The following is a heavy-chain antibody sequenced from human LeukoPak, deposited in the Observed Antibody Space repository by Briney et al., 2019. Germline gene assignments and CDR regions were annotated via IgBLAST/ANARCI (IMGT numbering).Heavy chain of an antibody. J-gene: IGHJ4*02. D-gene: IGHD1/OR15-1a*01. CDR2: IYYSGST. V-gene: IGHV4-39*02. Sequence: SETLSLTCTVSGGSISNNNYYWGWIRQPPGKGLEWIASIYYSGSTNYNPSLKSRVTISVDTSKNHFSLKLSSVTAADTAVYSCARSIIGTRSKFDYWGQGTLVTVSS. CDR1: GGSISNNNYY. CDR3: ARSIIGTRSKFDY.